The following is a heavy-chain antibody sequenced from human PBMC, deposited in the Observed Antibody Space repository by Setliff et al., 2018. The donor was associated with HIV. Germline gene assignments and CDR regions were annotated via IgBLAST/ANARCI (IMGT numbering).Heavy chain of an antibody. CDR3: SRDRFPYGSGSYYLFDY. CDR1: GFTFNTYA. V-gene: IGHV3-23*01. D-gene: IGHD3-10*01. J-gene: IGHJ4*02. Sequence: PGESLKISCAASGFTFNTYAMSWVRQAPGKGLEWVSVISGSGDRTFYADSVKGRFTISRDNSKGIAYLLMDSLKTEDTAVYYCSRDRFPYGSGSYYLFDYWGQGALVTVSS. CDR2: ISGSGDRT.